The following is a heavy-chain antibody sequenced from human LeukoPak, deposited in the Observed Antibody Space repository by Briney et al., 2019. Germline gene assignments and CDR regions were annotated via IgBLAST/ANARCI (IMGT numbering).Heavy chain of an antibody. Sequence: GGSLRLSCAASGFTFSSYAMSWVRQAPGKGLEWVSAISGSGGSTYYADSVKGRFTISRVNSRNTLYLQMNSLRAEDTALYYCARSPHADHPTVFDYWGQGTLVTVAS. D-gene: IGHD2-8*01. CDR1: GFTFSSYA. V-gene: IGHV3-23*01. CDR3: ARSPHADHPTVFDY. CDR2: ISGSGGST. J-gene: IGHJ4*02.